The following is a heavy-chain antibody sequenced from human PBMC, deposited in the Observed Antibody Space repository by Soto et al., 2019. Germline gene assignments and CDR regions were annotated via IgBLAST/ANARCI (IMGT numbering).Heavy chain of an antibody. V-gene: IGHV4-61*08. D-gene: IGHD2-21*02. CDR3: ARGGAVVTPRWFRYYYYYGMDV. CDR2: VYNSAST. J-gene: IGHJ6*02. CDR1: GGSVSSSDYY. Sequence: SETLSLTCSVSGGSVSSSDYYGSWIRQPPGKGLEWIGYVYNSASTFYKPSLRSRVTISVDTSKNQFSLKLSSVTAADTAVYYCARGGAVVTPRWFRYYYYYGMDVWGQGTTVTVS.